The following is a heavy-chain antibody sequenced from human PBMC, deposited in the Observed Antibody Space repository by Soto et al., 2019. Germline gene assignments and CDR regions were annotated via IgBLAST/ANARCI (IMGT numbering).Heavy chain of an antibody. CDR2: ISHDGSVT. Sequence: QVQMVESGGGVVQPGASQRLSCATSGFTFSTSGMHWVRQAPGKGLEWVAMISHDGSVTYYTDSVQGRFTISRDTPKNTLYLQMNSLRDEDTAIYYCAKDWGSSGWYNWFDPWGQGTRVTVS. CDR1: GFTFSTSG. J-gene: IGHJ5*02. D-gene: IGHD6-13*01. CDR3: AKDWGSSGWYNWFDP. V-gene: IGHV3-30*18.